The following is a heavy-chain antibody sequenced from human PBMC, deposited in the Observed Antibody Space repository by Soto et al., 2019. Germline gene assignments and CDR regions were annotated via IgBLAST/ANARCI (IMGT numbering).Heavy chain of an antibody. CDR3: AADLAKAGTGDY. Sequence: ASVKVSCKASGFTFTSSAMQWVRQARGQRLEWIGWIVVGSGNTNYAQKFQERVTITRDMSTSTAYMELSSLRSEDTAAYYCAADLAKAGTGDYWGQGTLVTVSS. V-gene: IGHV1-58*02. CDR2: IVVGSGNT. CDR1: GFTFTSSA. J-gene: IGHJ4*02. D-gene: IGHD1-1*01.